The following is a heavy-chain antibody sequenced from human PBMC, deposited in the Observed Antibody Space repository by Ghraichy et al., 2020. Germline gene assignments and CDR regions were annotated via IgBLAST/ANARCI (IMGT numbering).Heavy chain of an antibody. D-gene: IGHD3-10*01. J-gene: IGHJ4*02. Sequence: ASVKVSCKASGYTFTSYAMHWVRQAPGQRLEWMGWINAGNGNTKYSQKFQGRVTITRDTSASTAYMELSSLRSEDTAVYYCARDAASYYYGSGSYYGYWGQGTLVTGSS. CDR2: INAGNGNT. CDR3: ARDAASYYYGSGSYYGY. V-gene: IGHV1-3*01. CDR1: GYTFTSYA.